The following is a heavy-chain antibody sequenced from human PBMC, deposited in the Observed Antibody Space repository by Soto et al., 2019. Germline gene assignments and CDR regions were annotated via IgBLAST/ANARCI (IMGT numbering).Heavy chain of an antibody. CDR2: ISYDGSNK. D-gene: IGHD3-22*01. Sequence: PGGSLRLSCAASGFTFSSYGMHWVRQAPGKGLEWVAVISYDGSNKYYADSVKGRFTISRDNSKNTLYLQMNSLRAEDTAVYYCAKDYYPYYYDLTDYWGQGTLVTVSS. CDR1: GFTFSSYG. V-gene: IGHV3-30*18. J-gene: IGHJ4*02. CDR3: AKDYYPYYYDLTDY.